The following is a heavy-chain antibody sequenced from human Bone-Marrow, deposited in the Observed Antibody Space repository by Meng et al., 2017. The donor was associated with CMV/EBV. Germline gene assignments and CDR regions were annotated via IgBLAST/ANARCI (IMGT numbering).Heavy chain of an antibody. V-gene: IGHV3-21*01. CDR1: GFTFSSYS. CDR3: ARGGLWYDFWSGYFSRSSMDV. Sequence: GGSLRLSCAASGFTFSSYSMNWVRQAPGKGLEWVSSISSSSSYIYYADSVKGRFTISRDNAKNSLYLQMNCLRAEDTAVYYCARGGLWYDFWSGYFSRSSMDVWGQGTTVTVSS. CDR2: ISSSSSYI. J-gene: IGHJ6*02. D-gene: IGHD3-3*01.